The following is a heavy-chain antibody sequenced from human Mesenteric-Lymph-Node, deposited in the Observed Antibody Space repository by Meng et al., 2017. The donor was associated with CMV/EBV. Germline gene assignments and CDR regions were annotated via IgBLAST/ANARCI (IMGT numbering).Heavy chain of an antibody. Sequence: GESLKISCSASGFTFSSYAMTWVRQAPGKGLEWVSGISGSGGSTYYADSVKGRFTISRDNSKNTLYLQMNSLRGEDTAVYYCARLEGYDIVVAAAALDYWFDPWGQGILVTVSS. CDR1: GFTFSSYA. J-gene: IGHJ5*02. CDR2: ISGSGGST. V-gene: IGHV3-23*01. D-gene: IGHD2-2*01. CDR3: ARLEGYDIVVAAAALDYWFDP.